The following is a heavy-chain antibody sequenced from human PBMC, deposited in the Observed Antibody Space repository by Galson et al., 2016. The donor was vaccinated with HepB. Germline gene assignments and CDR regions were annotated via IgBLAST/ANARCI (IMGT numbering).Heavy chain of an antibody. CDR2: ISSSSSYI. J-gene: IGHJ4*02. Sequence: SLRLSCAASGFAFSSYSMNWVRQAPGKGLEWVSSISSSSSYIYYADSVKGRFTISRDNAKNSLFLQMNSLIAEDTAVYYCARDLDSSGYYSLDSWGQGTLVTVSS. CDR3: ARDLDSSGYYSLDS. CDR1: GFAFSSYS. D-gene: IGHD3-22*01. V-gene: IGHV3-21*01.